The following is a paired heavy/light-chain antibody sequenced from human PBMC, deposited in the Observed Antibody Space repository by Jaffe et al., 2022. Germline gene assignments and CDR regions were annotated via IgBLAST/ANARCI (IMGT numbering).Light chain of an antibody. V-gene: IGKV3-20*01. CDR1: QSVSSSY. CDR2: GAS. CDR3: QQYGSSRIT. J-gene: IGKJ5*01. Sequence: EIVLTQSPGTLSLSPGERATLSCRASQSVSSSYLAWYQQKPGQAPRLLIYGASSRATGIPDRFSGSGSGTDFTLTISRLEPEDFAVYYCQQYGSSRITFGQGTRLEIK.
Heavy chain of an antibody. CDR3: AKVTPPASIRGYSSSWYRYYFDY. CDR1: GFTFSSYA. J-gene: IGHJ4*02. Sequence: EVQLLESGGGLVQPGGSLRLSCAASGFTFSSYAMSWVRQAPGKGLEWVSAISGSGGSTYYADSVKGRFTISRDNSKNTLYLQMNSLRAEDTAVYYCAKVTPPASIRGYSSSWYRYYFDYWGQGTLVTVSS. V-gene: IGHV3-23*01. CDR2: ISGSGGST. D-gene: IGHD6-13*01.